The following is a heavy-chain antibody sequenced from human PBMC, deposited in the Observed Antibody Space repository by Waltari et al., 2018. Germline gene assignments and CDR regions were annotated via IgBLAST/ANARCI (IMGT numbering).Heavy chain of an antibody. CDR3: ARDKYSYGFFAFDY. V-gene: IGHV4-59*11. J-gene: IGHJ4*02. Sequence: QVQLQESGPGLVKPSETLSLTCTVSGGSISSHYWSWIRQPPGNGLEWIGYIYYSGSTNYNPSLKSRVTIAVDTSKNQFSLKLSSGTAADTAVYYCARDKYSYGFFAFDYWGQGTLVTVSS. CDR2: IYYSGST. CDR1: GGSISSHY. D-gene: IGHD5-18*01.